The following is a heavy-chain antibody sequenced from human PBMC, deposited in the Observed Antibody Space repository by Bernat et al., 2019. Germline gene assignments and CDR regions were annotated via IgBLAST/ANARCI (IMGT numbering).Heavy chain of an antibody. CDR2: IYSGGST. CDR3: ARRRATVTYFDY. Sequence: QVQLVESGGGVVQPGRSLRLSCAASGFTFSSYGMHWVRQAPGKGLEWVSVIYSGGSTYYADSVKGRFTISRDNSKNTLYLQMNSLRAEDTAVYYCARRRATVTYFDYWGQGTLVTVSS. J-gene: IGHJ4*02. V-gene: IGHV3-NL1*01. D-gene: IGHD4-17*01. CDR1: GFTFSSYG.